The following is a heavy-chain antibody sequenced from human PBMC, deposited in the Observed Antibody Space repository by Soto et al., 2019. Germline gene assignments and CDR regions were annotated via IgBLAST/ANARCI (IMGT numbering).Heavy chain of an antibody. CDR1: GGTFSSYA. D-gene: IGHD6-19*01. CDR2: IIPIFGTA. CDR3: ARGTAVAGRRTLYYFDY. V-gene: IGHV1-69*13. Sequence: VASVKVSCKASGGTFSSYAISWVRQAPGQGLEWKGGIIPIFGTANYAQKFQGRVTITADESTSTAYMELSSLRSEDTAVYYCARGTAVAGRRTLYYFDYWGQGTLVTVSS. J-gene: IGHJ4*02.